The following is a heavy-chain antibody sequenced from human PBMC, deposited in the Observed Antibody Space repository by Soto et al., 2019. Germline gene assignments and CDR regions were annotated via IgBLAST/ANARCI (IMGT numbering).Heavy chain of an antibody. D-gene: IGHD5-12*01. Sequence: SETLSLTCTVSGGSISSYYWSWIRQPPGKGLEWIGYIYYSGSTNYNPSLKSRVTISVDTSKNQFSLKLSSVTAADTAVYYCTREKLGGYSGYDRLFDYWGQGTLVTVSS. J-gene: IGHJ4*02. CDR3: TREKLGGYSGYDRLFDY. CDR2: IYYSGST. CDR1: GGSISSYY. V-gene: IGHV4-59*01.